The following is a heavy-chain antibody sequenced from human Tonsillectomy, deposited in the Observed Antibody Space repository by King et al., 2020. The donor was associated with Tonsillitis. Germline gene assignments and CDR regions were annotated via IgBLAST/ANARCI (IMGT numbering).Heavy chain of an antibody. CDR2: IYHRESP. J-gene: IGHJ6*02. D-gene: IGHD4-17*01. V-gene: IGHV4-30-2*01. Sequence: QLQESGSGLVKPSQTLSLTCAVSGGSIGSGGYSWSWIRQPPGKGLEWIGYIYHRESPYYNPSLKSRVTISIDRSKNHLSLNLSSVTAADTAVYYCARDAGDYGMDVWGQGTTVTVSS. CDR1: GGSIGSGGYS. CDR3: ARDAGDYGMDV.